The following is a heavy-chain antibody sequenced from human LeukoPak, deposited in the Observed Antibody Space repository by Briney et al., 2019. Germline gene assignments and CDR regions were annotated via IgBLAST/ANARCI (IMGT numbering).Heavy chain of an antibody. J-gene: IGHJ4*02. Sequence: SETLSLTCSVSGGSISSYYCSWIRQPLGKGLEWIGYISYSGSTKYNPSLKSRVTISVDTSKNQFSLKVSSVTAADTAVYYCARLWSPMVEIDYWGQGTLVTVSS. CDR2: ISYSGST. D-gene: IGHD2-15*01. CDR1: GGSISSYY. V-gene: IGHV4-59*08. CDR3: ARLWSPMVEIDY.